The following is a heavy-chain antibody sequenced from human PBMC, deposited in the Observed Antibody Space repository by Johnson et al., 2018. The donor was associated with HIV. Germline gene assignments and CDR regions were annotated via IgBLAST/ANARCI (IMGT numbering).Heavy chain of an antibody. D-gene: IGHD4/OR15-4a*01. CDR3: ARVGANFDAFDI. CDR2: ISYDGSNK. V-gene: IGHV3-30-3*01. CDR1: GFTFSSYA. Sequence: QVQLVESGGGVVQAGRSLRLSCAASGFTFSSYAMHWVRQAPGKGLEWVAVISYDGSNKYYADSVQGRFTISRDNSKNTLYLQMNSLRAEDTAVYYCARVGANFDAFDIWGQGTMVTVSS. J-gene: IGHJ3*02.